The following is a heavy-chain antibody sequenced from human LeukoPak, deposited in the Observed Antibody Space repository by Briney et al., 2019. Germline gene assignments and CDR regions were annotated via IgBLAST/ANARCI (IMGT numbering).Heavy chain of an antibody. CDR2: ISYDGSNK. V-gene: IGHV3-30*04. J-gene: IGHJ4*02. Sequence: PGRSLRLSCAASGFTFSSYAMHWVRQAPGKGLEWVAVISYDGSNKYYADSVKGRFTISRDNSKNTLYQQMNSLRAEDTAVYYCARDHVSMYYFDYWGQGTLVTVSS. CDR1: GFTFSSYA. D-gene: IGHD3-16*01. CDR3: ARDHVSMYYFDY.